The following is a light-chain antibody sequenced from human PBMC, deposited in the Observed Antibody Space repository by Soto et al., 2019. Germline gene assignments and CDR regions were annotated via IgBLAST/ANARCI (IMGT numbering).Light chain of an antibody. V-gene: IGLV2-14*01. CDR1: SSDVGGYNY. J-gene: IGLJ1*01. CDR3: SSYTSSSTLYV. Sequence: ALTQPASVSGSPGQSITISCTGTSSDVGGYNYVSWYQQHPGKAPKLMIYEVSNRPSGVSNRFSGSKSGNTASLTISGLRAEDEADYYCSSYTSSSTLYVFGTGTKLTVL. CDR2: EVS.